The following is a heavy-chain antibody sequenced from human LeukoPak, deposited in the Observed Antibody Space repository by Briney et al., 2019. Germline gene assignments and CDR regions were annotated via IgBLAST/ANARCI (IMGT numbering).Heavy chain of an antibody. D-gene: IGHD3-22*01. V-gene: IGHV3-7*01. CDR3: ERDRGRGSGYRWRDPFDI. CDR2: IEENGNGK. CDR1: GGSLSSSSYY. J-gene: IGHJ3*02. Sequence: ETLSLTCTVSGGSLSSSSYYWGWIRQAPGTGLEWLVNIEENGNGKYYVDSVKGRFTISRNNAKNSLYLQMNSLRVEETAVYYCERDRGRGSGYRWRDPFDIWGGGTMVTVS.